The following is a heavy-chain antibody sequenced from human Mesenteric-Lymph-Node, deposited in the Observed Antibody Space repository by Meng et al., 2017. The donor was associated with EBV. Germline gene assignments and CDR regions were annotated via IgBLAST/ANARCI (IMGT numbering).Heavy chain of an antibody. V-gene: IGHV4-39*01. J-gene: IGHJ4*02. Sequence: QRQLQGWGPGLVKPSETLSLTCTVSGGSINSRSYYWGWIRQPPGKGLEWIGMHYSGTSYYNPSLKSRVTISVDTSKSQFSLRLSSVTAADTAVYYCAGPTWRIGSGSFSYYFDLWGQGTLVTVSS. CDR3: AGPTWRIGSGSFSYYFDL. CDR1: GGSINSRSYY. CDR2: MHYSGTS. D-gene: IGHD3-10*01.